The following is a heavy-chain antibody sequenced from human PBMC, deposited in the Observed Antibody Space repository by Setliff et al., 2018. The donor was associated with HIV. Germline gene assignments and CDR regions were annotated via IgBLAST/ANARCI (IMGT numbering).Heavy chain of an antibody. Sequence: PSETLSLTCTVSGGSIRTGAYYWGWIRQPPGKGLEWIGSIYYDGRTFYKPSLKSRLTISVDTSKNQFSLSLNSVTAADTAVYFWAGGGAVSADFDSWGQGTLVTVSS. V-gene: IGHV4-39*07. J-gene: IGHJ5*01. CDR3: AGGGAVSADFDS. D-gene: IGHD3-16*01. CDR1: GGSIRTGAYY. CDR2: IYYDGRT.